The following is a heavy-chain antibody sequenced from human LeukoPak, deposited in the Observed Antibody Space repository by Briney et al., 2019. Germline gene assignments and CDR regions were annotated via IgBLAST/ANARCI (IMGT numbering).Heavy chain of an antibody. J-gene: IGHJ4*02. Sequence: PGGSLRLSCAASGFTFGSHGMHWVRQAPGKGLEWVSGITSGGYTYYADSVKGRFTISRDSSKNTLSLQMNSLRAEDTAVYYCAKDLNYGGISGFDYWGQGTLVTVSS. CDR3: AKDLNYGGISGFDY. V-gene: IGHV3-23*01. CDR2: ITSGGYT. CDR1: GFTFGSHG. D-gene: IGHD4-23*01.